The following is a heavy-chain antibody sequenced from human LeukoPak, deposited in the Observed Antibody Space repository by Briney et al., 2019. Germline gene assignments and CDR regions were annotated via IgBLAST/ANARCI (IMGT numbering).Heavy chain of an antibody. CDR2: IKQDGSEK. V-gene: IGHV3-7*01. CDR3: ARAYYDYVWGSYRF. D-gene: IGHD3-16*02. CDR1: GFTFSSYW. Sequence: GGSLRLSCAASGFTFSSYWMSWVRQAPGKGLEWVANIKQDGSEKYYVDSVKGRFTISRDNAKTSLYLQMNSLRAEDTAVYYCARAYYDYVWGSYRFWGQGTMVTVSS. J-gene: IGHJ3*01.